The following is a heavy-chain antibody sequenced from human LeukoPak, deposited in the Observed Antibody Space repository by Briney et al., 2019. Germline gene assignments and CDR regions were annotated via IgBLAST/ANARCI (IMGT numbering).Heavy chain of an antibody. Sequence: GGSLRLSCAASGFTFDDYAMHWVRQAPGKGLEWVSGISWNSGSIGYADSAKGRFTISRDNAKNSLYLQMNSLRAEDTALYYCAKDHGYSYGPFDYWGQGTLVTVSS. CDR2: ISWNSGSI. CDR1: GFTFDDYA. V-gene: IGHV3-9*01. D-gene: IGHD5-18*01. J-gene: IGHJ4*02. CDR3: AKDHGYSYGPFDY.